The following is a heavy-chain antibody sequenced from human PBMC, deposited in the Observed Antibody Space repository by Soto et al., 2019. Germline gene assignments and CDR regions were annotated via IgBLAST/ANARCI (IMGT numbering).Heavy chain of an antibody. CDR2: ISDSGGTT. CDR3: AKSSSGPNNVFDF. Sequence: PGGSLRLSCAASGFTFSTYAVGWVRRAPGKGLEWVSLISDSGGTTYYADSLKGRFAISRDNSKNTLYLQMSSLRAEDTAIYYCAKSSSGPNNVFDFCGKGTLVTVSS. J-gene: IGHJ3*01. V-gene: IGHV3-23*01. D-gene: IGHD3-3*01. CDR1: GFTFSTYA.